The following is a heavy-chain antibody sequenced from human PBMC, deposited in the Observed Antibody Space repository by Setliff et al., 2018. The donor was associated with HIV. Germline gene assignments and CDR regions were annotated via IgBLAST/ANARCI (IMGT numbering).Heavy chain of an antibody. D-gene: IGHD6-19*01. CDR2: ISDSGNST. J-gene: IGHJ4*02. Sequence: GGSLRLSCAASGFTFSNYAMSWVRQAPGKGLEWVSRISDSGNSTHYADCVKGRFTISRDNSQSTLYLQMNSLRAEDTAVYYCVKEQAVAGRPSDYWGQGTLVTVSS. CDR3: VKEQAVAGRPSDY. V-gene: IGHV3-23*01. CDR1: GFTFSNYA.